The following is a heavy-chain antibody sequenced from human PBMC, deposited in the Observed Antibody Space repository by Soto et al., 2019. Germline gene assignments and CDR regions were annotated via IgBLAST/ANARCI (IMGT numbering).Heavy chain of an antibody. CDR1: GDTFTSYY. Sequence: VSVKVSCNAAGDTFTSYYMHWVRQAPGQGLEWMGIINPSGGSTSYAQKFQGRVTMTRDTSTSTVYMELSSLRSEDTAVYYCARGDIAAAGKGPCHXWGQGTRVTVSX. J-gene: IGHJ4*02. V-gene: IGHV1-46*01. CDR3: ARGDIAAAGKGPCHX. D-gene: IGHD6-13*01. CDR2: INPSGGST.